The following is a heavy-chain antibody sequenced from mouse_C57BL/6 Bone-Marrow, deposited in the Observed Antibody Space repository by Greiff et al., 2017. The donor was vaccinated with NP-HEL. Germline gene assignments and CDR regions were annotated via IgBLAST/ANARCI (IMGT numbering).Heavy chain of an antibody. V-gene: IGHV3-6*01. CDR3: AREPDYGSSYVWYFDV. J-gene: IGHJ1*03. CDR1: GYSITSGYY. Sequence: EVQLQESGPGLVKPSQSLSLTCSVTGYSITSGYYWNWIRQFPGNKLEWMGYISYDGSNNYNPSLKNRISITRDTSKNQFFLKLNSVTTEDTATYYCAREPDYGSSYVWYFDVWGTGTTVTVSS. CDR2: ISYDGSN. D-gene: IGHD1-1*01.